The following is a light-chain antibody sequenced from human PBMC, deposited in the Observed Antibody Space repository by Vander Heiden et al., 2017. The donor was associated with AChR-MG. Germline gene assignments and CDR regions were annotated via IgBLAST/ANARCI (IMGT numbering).Light chain of an antibody. CDR3: NSYAGTKDVV. J-gene: IGLJ2*01. Sequence: QSALTQPPSASGSPGASVTISCTGTNSDVGGYKFVSWYQQYPGKAPKLIIYEVNKRPSGVPDRFSGSKSGNTASLTVSGLQAEDEADYYCNSYAGTKDVVFGGGTKLTVL. CDR2: EVN. V-gene: IGLV2-8*01. CDR1: NSDVGGYKF.